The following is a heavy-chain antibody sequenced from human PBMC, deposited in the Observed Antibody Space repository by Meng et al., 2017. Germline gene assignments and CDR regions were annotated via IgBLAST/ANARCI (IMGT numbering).Heavy chain of an antibody. CDR1: GYNFTNNY. V-gene: IGHV1-2*06. CDR2: INPKGGDP. Sequence: GAEGKMAGTYVRASFQLSGYNFTNNYTPCVGRSPGQGLVWMGQINPKGGDPHDAQKFQARFTMTGDTSISTAYIELSVQRSDYTAMYTCARDEDISAAGKLFGDYWGQGTLVTVFS. J-gene: IGHJ4*02. D-gene: IGHD6-25*01. CDR3: ARDEDISAAGKLFGDY.